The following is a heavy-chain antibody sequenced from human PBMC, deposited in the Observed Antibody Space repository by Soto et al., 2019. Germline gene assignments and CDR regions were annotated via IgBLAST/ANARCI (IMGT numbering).Heavy chain of an antibody. CDR2: IYHSGST. V-gene: IGHV4-4*02. D-gene: IGHD2-15*01. CDR3: ARGYCSGGSCYSGSYFDY. Sequence: QVQLQESGPGLVKPSGTLSLTCAVSGGSISSSNWWSWVRQPPGKGLEWIGEIYHSGSTNYNPSLKSRVTISVDKSKNQFSLKLSFVTAADTAVYYCARGYCSGGSCYSGSYFDYWGQGTLVTVSS. CDR1: GGSISSSNW. J-gene: IGHJ4*02.